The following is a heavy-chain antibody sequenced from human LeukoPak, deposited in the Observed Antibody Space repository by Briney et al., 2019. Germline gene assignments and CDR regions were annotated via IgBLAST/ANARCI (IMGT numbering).Heavy chain of an antibody. V-gene: IGHV3-23*01. D-gene: IGHD3-3*01. CDR3: AKDQYVRYSDFWSGYLGTDFDD. CDR1: GFTFSSYA. J-gene: IGHJ4*02. Sequence: GGSLRLSCAASGFTFSSYAMRWVRQAPGGGLEWVSAISGSGGSTYYADCVKGQFTISRDNSKNTLYLQMNSLRVEVTAVYYCAKDQYVRYSDFWSGYLGTDFDDWGQGTMVTVSS. CDR2: ISGSGGST.